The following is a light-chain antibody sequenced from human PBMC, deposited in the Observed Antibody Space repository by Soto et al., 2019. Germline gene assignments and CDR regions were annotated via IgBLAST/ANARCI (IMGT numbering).Light chain of an antibody. CDR3: QQYNNWPRT. V-gene: IGKV3-15*01. CDR1: QSVSSD. Sequence: EIVMTQSPATLSVSPGERATLSCRVSQSVSSDLAWYHQKPGQAPRLLIYSASTRATGIPARFSGSGSGTEFTLTINSLQSEDFAVYYCQQYNNWPRTFGQGTKVEIK. J-gene: IGKJ1*01. CDR2: SAS.